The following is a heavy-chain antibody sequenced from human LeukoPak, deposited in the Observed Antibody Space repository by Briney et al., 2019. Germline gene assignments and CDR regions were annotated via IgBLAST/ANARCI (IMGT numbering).Heavy chain of an antibody. CDR3: ARAGHFDY. CDR1: GYTFTTYY. Sequence: VSVKVSCKASGYTFTTYYLHWVRQAPGQGLEWMGIINPSGGSTTYAQKFQGRVTMTRDTSTSTVYMELSSLRSEDTAVYYCARAGHFDYWGQGTLVTVSS. CDR2: INPSGGST. V-gene: IGHV1-46*01. D-gene: IGHD7-27*01. J-gene: IGHJ4*02.